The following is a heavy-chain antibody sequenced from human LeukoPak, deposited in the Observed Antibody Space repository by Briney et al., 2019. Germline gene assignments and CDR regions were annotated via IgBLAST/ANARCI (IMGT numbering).Heavy chain of an antibody. J-gene: IGHJ6*02. CDR3: ASLPPYDFWSGYSEQYEYGMDV. D-gene: IGHD3-3*01. CDR2: IKQDGSEK. V-gene: IGHV3-7*01. CDR1: GFTFSSDW. Sequence: GGSLRLSCAASGFTFSSDWMSWVRQAPGKGLEWVANIKQDGSEKYYVDSVKGRFTISRDNAENSLYLQMNSLRAEDTAVYYCASLPPYDFWSGYSEQYEYGMDVWGQGTTVTVSS.